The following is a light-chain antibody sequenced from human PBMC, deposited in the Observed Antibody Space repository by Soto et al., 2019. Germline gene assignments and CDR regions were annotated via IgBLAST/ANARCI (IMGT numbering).Light chain of an antibody. V-gene: IGLV1-44*01. J-gene: IGLJ2*01. CDR3: AAWDDSLNAVV. CDR1: ASNLGGNP. Sequence: QSVLTQPPSVSGTPGQKVSISCSGSASNLGGNPVNWYQHLPGAAPKLLIHTNHQRPSGVPDRFSGSKSGTSASLAISGLRSEDEANFYCAAWDDSLNAVVFGGGTKVTVL. CDR2: TNH.